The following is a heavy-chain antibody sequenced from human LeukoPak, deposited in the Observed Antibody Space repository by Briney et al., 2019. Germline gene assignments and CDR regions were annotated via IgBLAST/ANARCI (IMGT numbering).Heavy chain of an antibody. V-gene: IGHV4-59*08. J-gene: IGHJ4*02. Sequence: SETLSLTCSVSGGSMNSYYWSWIRQSPGKGLEWIGYIYYSGSTNYNPSLKSRVTISVYTSKNQFSLKLSSVTAADTAVYYCARHVWLQPFDYWGQGTLVTVSS. CDR2: IYYSGST. CDR3: ARHVWLQPFDY. CDR1: GGSMNSYY. D-gene: IGHD3-9*01.